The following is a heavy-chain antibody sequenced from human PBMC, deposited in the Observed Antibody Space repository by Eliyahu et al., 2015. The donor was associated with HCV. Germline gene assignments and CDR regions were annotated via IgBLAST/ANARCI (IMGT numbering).Heavy chain of an antibody. CDR1: GFTFSSYG. Sequence: QVQLVESGGGVVQPGRSLRLSCAASGFTFSSYGMHWVRQAPGKGLEWVAVISYDGSNKYYADSVKGRFTISRDNSKNTLYLQMNSLRAEDTAVYYCAKVLMGYYDSSGYDYWGQGTLVTVSS. CDR2: ISYDGSNK. D-gene: IGHD3-22*01. CDR3: AKVLMGYYDSSGYDY. J-gene: IGHJ4*02. V-gene: IGHV3-30*18.